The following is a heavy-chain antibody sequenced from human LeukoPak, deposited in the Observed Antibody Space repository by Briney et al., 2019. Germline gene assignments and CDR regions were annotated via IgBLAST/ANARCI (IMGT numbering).Heavy chain of an antibody. CDR1: GFTFSSYA. V-gene: IGHV3-23*01. Sequence: PGGSLTLSCSASGFTFSSYAMGWVRQAPGQGLQWVSSISGCASTTYYADSVKGRFTITRDNSKNTLYLQMSSLRAEDTAVYYCAKRQWIRLWSAPGYWGEGTLATVSS. D-gene: IGHD6-19*01. J-gene: IGHJ4*02. CDR2: ISGCASTT. CDR3: AKRQWIRLWSAPGY.